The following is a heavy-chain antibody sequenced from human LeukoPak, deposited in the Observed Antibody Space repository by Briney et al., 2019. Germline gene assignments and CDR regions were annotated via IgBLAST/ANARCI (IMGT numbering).Heavy chain of an antibody. D-gene: IGHD6-13*01. CDR3: ARGGYSSSWYEVGY. CDR1: GFTVSSNY. CDR2: IYSGGSI. Sequence: GGSLRLSCAASGFTVSSNYMSWVRQAPGKGLEWVSVIYSGGSIYYADSVKGRFTISRDNSKNTLYLQMNSLRDEDTAVYYCARGGYSSSWYEVGYWGQGTLVTVSS. J-gene: IGHJ4*02. V-gene: IGHV3-66*01.